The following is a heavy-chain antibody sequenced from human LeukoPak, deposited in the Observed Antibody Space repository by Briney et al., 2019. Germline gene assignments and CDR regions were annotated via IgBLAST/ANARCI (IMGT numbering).Heavy chain of an antibody. CDR1: GFTFSNFG. CDR2: ISYDGSDK. V-gene: IGHV3-30*03. J-gene: IGHJ4*01. CDR3: ARTLYDTLTGYRIEYFDY. D-gene: IGHD3-9*01. Sequence: PGRSLRLSCAASGFTFSNFGMHWVRQAPGKGLEWVAVISYDGSDKYYADFVMGRFTISKDNSKNTLYLQMNSLRAEDTALYYCARTLYDTLTGYRIEYFDYWGHGSLVTVSS.